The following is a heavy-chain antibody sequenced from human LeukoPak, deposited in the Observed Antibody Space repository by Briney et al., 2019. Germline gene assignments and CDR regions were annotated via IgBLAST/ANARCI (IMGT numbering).Heavy chain of an antibody. J-gene: IGHJ2*01. Sequence: TGGSLRLSCAASGFKFEDYTIHWVRQRPGKGLEWVSLISWDGDSTYYADSVRGRFTISRDNSKKSLYLQMNSLRPEDPALYYCTKPAVRLKGFFYGDNHEGHFDLWGRGTLVTVSS. CDR3: TKPAVRLKGFFYGDNHEGHFDL. CDR1: GFKFEDYT. V-gene: IGHV3-43*01. D-gene: IGHD4-23*01. CDR2: ISWDGDST.